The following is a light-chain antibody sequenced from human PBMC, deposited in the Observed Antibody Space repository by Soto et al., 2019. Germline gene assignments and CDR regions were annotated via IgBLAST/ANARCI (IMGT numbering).Light chain of an antibody. CDR3: QSHDIRLSVV. CDR1: SSNIGAGHD. Sequence: QSVLTQPPSVSGAPGQRVTISCTGSSSNIGAGHDVHWYQQRPGTAPKLFIFDYNKRPSGVPDRFSASKSGTSASLAITGLQAEDEADYYCQSHDIRLSVVFGGGTKLTVL. V-gene: IGLV1-40*01. CDR2: DYN. J-gene: IGLJ2*01.